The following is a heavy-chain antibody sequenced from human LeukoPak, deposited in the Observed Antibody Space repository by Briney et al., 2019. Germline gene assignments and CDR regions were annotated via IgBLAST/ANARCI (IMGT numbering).Heavy chain of an antibody. CDR3: AKDRVGALLYFDS. CDR2: IYHSGST. Sequence: SETLSLTCAVSGVSISRGGYSWSWIRQPPGKGLEWIGYIYHSGSTNYNPSLKSRLTISVDTSNNQFSLRLSSVTAADTAVYSCAKDRVGALLYFDSWGQGTLVTVSS. CDR1: GVSISRGGYS. J-gene: IGHJ4*02. D-gene: IGHD1-26*01. V-gene: IGHV4-30-4*07.